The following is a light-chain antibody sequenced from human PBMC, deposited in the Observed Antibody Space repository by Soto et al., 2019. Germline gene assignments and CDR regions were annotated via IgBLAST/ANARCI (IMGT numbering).Light chain of an antibody. V-gene: IGKV1-12*01. CDR2: GAS. J-gene: IGKJ4*01. CDR1: QGISSW. CDR3: QQTYSDIS. Sequence: DIQMTQSPSSVSASVGDRVTITCRASQGISSWLAWYQQKPGKAPKLLIYGASTLHDGVPSRFSGSGSGADFTLTISGLQPEDFASYHCQQTYSDISFGGGTKV.